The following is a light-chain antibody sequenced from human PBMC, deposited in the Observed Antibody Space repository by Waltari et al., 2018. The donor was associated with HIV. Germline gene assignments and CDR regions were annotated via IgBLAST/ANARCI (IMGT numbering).Light chain of an antibody. J-gene: IGLJ2*01. CDR2: DVS. V-gene: IGLV2-11*01. CDR1: SRDVGSYNF. Sequence: QSALTQPRSVSGSPGQSVPISCPGTSRDVGSYNFVSWYQQHPGKAPKLITYDVSKRPSGVPDRFSGSKSGNTASLTISGLQAEDEADYYCCSYAGNYRGVFGGGTKLTVL. CDR3: CSYAGNYRGV.